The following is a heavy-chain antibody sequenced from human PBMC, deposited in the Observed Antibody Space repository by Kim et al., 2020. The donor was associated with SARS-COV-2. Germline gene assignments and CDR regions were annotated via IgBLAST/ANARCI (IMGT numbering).Heavy chain of an antibody. CDR3: ARGFRVIAAEVRTWFDP. D-gene: IGHD6-13*01. V-gene: IGHV4-34*01. Sequence: SETLSLTCAVYGGSFSGYYWSWIRQPPGKGLEWIGEINHSGSTNYNPSLKSRVTISVDTSKNQFSLKLSSVTAADTAVYYCARGFRVIAAEVRTWFDPWGQGTLVTVSS. CDR2: INHSGST. J-gene: IGHJ5*02. CDR1: GGSFSGYY.